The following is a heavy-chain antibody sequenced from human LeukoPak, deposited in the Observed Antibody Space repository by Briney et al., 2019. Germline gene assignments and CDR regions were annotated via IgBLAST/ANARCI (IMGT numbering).Heavy chain of an antibody. V-gene: IGHV1-18*01. CDR2: ISAYNGNT. Sequence: ASVKVSCKASGYTFTSYGISWVRQAPGQGLEWMGWISAYNGNTNYAQKLQGRVTTTTDTSTSTAYMELRSLRSEDTAVYYCARAFLGSGSYYNYYYYYMDVWGKGTTVAVSS. CDR1: GYTFTSYG. CDR3: ARAFLGSGSYYNYYYYYMDV. J-gene: IGHJ6*03. D-gene: IGHD3-10*01.